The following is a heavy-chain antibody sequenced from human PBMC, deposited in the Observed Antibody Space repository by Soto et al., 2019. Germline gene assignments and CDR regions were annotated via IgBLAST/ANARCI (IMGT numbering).Heavy chain of an antibody. D-gene: IGHD1-26*01. J-gene: IGHJ5*02. Sequence: GGSLRLSCAASGFTFSNYWMNWVGQVRGKGLESVANINQDGNEKNYVGSVKGRFTISRDNAKNSLYLQMNNLRAEDSALYYSARARLVAARLPPFDPLGQGTLVTVSS. CDR1: GFTFSNYW. V-gene: IGHV3-7*01. CDR3: ARARLVAARLPPFDP. CDR2: INQDGNEK.